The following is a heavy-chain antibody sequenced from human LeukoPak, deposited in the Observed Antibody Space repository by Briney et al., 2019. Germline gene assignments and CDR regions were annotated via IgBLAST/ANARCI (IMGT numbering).Heavy chain of an antibody. V-gene: IGHV1-18*01. J-gene: IGHJ3*02. CDR1: GYTFTSYG. Sequence: GASVKVSCKASGYTFTSYGISWVRQAPGQGLEWMGWISGYSGNTKYAQKFQGRVTMTIDTSTSTAYMELRSLRSDDTAVYYCARGGLGTTTHAFDIWGQGTMVTVPS. CDR3: ARGGLGTTTHAFDI. CDR2: ISGYSGNT. D-gene: IGHD1-1*01.